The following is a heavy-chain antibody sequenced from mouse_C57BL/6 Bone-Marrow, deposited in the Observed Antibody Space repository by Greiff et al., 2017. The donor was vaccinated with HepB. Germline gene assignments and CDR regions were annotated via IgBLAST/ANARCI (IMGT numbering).Heavy chain of an antibody. J-gene: IGHJ3*01. V-gene: IGHV7-3*01. D-gene: IGHD2-12*01. CDR2: IRNKANGYTT. CDR1: GFTFTDYY. Sequence: EVQLMESGGGLVQPGGSLSLSCAASGFTFTDYYMSWVRQPPGKALEWLGFIRNKANGYTTEYSASVKGRFTISRDNSQSILYLQMNALRAEDSATYYCARGPYDVWFAYWGQGTLVTVSA. CDR3: ARGPYDVWFAY.